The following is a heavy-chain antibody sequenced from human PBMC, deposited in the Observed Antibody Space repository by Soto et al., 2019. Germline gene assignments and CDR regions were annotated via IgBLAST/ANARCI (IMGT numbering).Heavy chain of an antibody. D-gene: IGHD1-26*01. Sequence: GGSLRLSCAASGFTFSSYAMSWVRQAPGKGLEWVSAISGSGGSTYYADSVKGRFTISRDNSKNTLYLQMNSLRAEDTAVYYCANRNPPKELYYYYGMDVWGQGTTVTVSS. CDR2: ISGSGGST. V-gene: IGHV3-23*01. CDR1: GFTFSSYA. CDR3: ANRNPPKELYYYYGMDV. J-gene: IGHJ6*02.